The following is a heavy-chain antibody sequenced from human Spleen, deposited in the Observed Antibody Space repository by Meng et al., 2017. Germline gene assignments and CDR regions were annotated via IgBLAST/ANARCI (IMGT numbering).Heavy chain of an antibody. J-gene: IGHJ4*02. CDR2: ISHSGGST. CDR1: GFTFGSYA. V-gene: IGHV3-23*01. CDR3: VKDFGGDSDY. Sequence: VQLLESGGGLVQPGGSLRLSCAASGFTFGSYAMSWVRQAPGKGLEWVSAISHSGGSTFYADSLKGRLTISRDNSKNTLYLQMNSLRAEDTAVYYCVKDFGGDSDYWGQGILVTVSS. D-gene: IGHD3-10*01.